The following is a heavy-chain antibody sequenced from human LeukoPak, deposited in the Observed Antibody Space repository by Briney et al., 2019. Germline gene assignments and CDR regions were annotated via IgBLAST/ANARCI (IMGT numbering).Heavy chain of an antibody. J-gene: IGHJ5*02. CDR2: ISAYNGNT. CDR3: ARDRAYTISTMTNWFDP. D-gene: IGHD1-1*01. V-gene: IGHV1-18*01. CDR1: GYTFTSYG. Sequence: ASVKVSCKASGYTFTSYGISWVRQAPGQGLEWMGWISAYNGNTNYAQKLQGRVTMPTDTSTSTAYMELRSLRSDDTAVYYCARDRAYTISTMTNWFDPWGQGTLVTVSS.